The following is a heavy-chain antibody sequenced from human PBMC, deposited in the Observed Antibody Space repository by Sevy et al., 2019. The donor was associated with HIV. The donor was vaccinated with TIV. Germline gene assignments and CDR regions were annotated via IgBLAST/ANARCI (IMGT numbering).Heavy chain of an antibody. D-gene: IGHD2-2*01. CDR1: GGSFSGYF. CDR3: ARGRPAYVVVVPSTVPFDY. CDR2: INHTGTL. V-gene: IGHV4-34*01. J-gene: IGHJ4*02. Sequence: SETLSLTCAVYGGSFSGYFWNWIRQSPGKGLEWIGEINHTGTLKYNPSLKSRVTISVDASKNQLSLHLSSVTAADTVSYYCARGRPAYVVVVPSTVPFDYWGQGTLVTVSS.